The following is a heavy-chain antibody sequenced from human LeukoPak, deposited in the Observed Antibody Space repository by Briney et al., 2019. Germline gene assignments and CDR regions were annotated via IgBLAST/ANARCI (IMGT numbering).Heavy chain of an antibody. D-gene: IGHD2-21*01. CDR3: ANYAMVIAGGY. Sequence: PGGSARLSCAGSGFTFSYHWMHWLRQARGKRVVGVARIIGDGRGTRYAESVKGRVTVSRDNAKNTLYLQMNSLRVEDTAVYYCANYAMVIAGGYWGQGTLVTVSS. V-gene: IGHV3-74*01. CDR1: GFTFSYHW. J-gene: IGHJ4*02. CDR2: IIGDGRGT.